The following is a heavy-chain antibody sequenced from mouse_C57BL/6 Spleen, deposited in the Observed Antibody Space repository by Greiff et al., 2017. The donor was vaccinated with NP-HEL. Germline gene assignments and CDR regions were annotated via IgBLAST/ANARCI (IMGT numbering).Heavy chain of an antibody. CDR3: ARGGNWFYAMDY. D-gene: IGHD4-1*02. V-gene: IGHV1-80*01. J-gene: IGHJ4*01. CDR2: IYPGDGDT. CDR1: GYAFSSYW. Sequence: VQLQESGAELVKPGASVKISCKASGYAFSSYWMNWVKQRPGKGLEWIGQIYPGDGDTNYNGKFKGKATLTADKSSSTAYMQLSSLTSEDSAVYFCARGGNWFYAMDYWGQGTSVTVSS.